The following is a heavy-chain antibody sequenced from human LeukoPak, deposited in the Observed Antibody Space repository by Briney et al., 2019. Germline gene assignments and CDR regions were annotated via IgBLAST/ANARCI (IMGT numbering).Heavy chain of an antibody. J-gene: IGHJ4*02. CDR1: GGSISSYQ. CDR2: ISDSGTT. Sequence: PSETLSLTCTVSGGSISSYQWSWIRHPPGKGLEWIGYISDSGTTNYNPSLKSRVTMSVDTSKNQFSLKLNSVTAADTALYYCARYGSGVYLDYWGQGSLVTVSS. V-gene: IGHV4-59*01. CDR3: ARYGSGVYLDY. D-gene: IGHD2-15*01.